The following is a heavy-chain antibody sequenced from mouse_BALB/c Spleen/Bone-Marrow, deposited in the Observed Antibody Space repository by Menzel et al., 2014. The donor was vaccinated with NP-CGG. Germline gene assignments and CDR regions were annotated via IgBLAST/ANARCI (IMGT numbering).Heavy chain of an antibody. CDR3: AREARAGAWFAY. CDR2: IVPSSGYT. V-gene: IGHV1-4*02. J-gene: IGHJ3*01. CDR1: GYTFTSYT. Sequence: VQLQQSGAELARPGASVKMSCKASGYTFTSYTIQWVKRRPGQGLEWVGYIVPSSGYTDYNQNFKDKTTLTADKSSSTAYMQPRSMTSADPAVYFCAREARAGAWFAYWGQGTLVTVSA.